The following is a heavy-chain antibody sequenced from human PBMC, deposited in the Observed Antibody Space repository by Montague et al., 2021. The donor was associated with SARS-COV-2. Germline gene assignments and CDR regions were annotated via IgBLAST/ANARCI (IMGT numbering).Heavy chain of an antibody. Sequence: SETLSLTCAVHGGSLSTYSWKWIRQPPGKGLEWIGEIHHGGSTNYNPSLKSRVTISVDTSKNQFSLKLSSVTAADTAVYYCARDYRLGSYDVWGAPEWYFDLWGRGTLVTVSS. V-gene: IGHV4-34*01. CDR3: ARDYRLGSYDVWGAPEWYFDL. CDR2: IHHGGST. J-gene: IGHJ2*01. D-gene: IGHD3-3*01. CDR1: GGSLSTYS.